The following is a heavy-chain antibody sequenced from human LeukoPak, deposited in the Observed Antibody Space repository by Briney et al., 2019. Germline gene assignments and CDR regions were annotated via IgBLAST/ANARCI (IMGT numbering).Heavy chain of an antibody. CDR3: TTDQQGYYDYVWGSYTAFDI. V-gene: IGHV3-15*01. CDR2: IKSKTDGGTT. CDR1: GFTFSNAW. D-gene: IGHD3-16*01. Sequence: GGSLRLSCAASGFTFSNAWMSWVHQAPGKGLEWVGRIKSKTDGGTTDYAAPVKGRFTISRDDSKNTLYLQMNSLKTEDTAAYYCTTDQQGYYDYVWGSYTAFDIWGQGTMVTVSS. J-gene: IGHJ3*02.